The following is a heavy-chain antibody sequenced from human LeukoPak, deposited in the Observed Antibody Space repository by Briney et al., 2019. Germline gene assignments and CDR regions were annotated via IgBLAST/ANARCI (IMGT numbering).Heavy chain of an antibody. Sequence: GGSLRLSCAVSGLTFSSYAMNWVRQAPGKGLEWVAAISFDGTNQYYTDSVKGRFTVSRDNSMNTLYLQMNSLRPEDTAMYYCVRVPASGSYDYWGQGTLVTVSS. V-gene: IGHV3-30-3*01. CDR3: VRVPASGSYDY. CDR1: GLTFSSYA. CDR2: ISFDGTNQ. D-gene: IGHD3-10*01. J-gene: IGHJ4*02.